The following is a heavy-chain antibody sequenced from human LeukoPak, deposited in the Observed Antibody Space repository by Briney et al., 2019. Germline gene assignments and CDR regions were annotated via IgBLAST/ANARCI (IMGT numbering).Heavy chain of an antibody. D-gene: IGHD3-3*01. CDR3: ARGGITIFGVVSYMDV. V-gene: IGHV3-23*01. J-gene: IGHJ6*03. CDR1: GFTFSNYA. Sequence: GGSLRLSCAASGFTFSNYAMSWVRQTPGKGLEWVAATVGGRPDTYHAESVKGRFTISRDNAKNSLYLQMNSLRAEDTALYYCARGGITIFGVVSYMDVWGKGTTVTVSS. CDR2: TVGGRPDT.